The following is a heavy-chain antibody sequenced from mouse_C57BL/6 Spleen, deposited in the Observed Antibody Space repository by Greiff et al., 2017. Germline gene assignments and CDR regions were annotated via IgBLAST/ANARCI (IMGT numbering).Heavy chain of an antibody. CDR1: GYTFTDYE. D-gene: IGHD1-2*01. CDR3: TRTLLPYFDY. Sequence: QVQLQQSGAELVRPGASVTLSCKASGYTFTDYEMHWVKQTPVHGLEWIGAIDPEPGGTAYNQKFKGKAILTADKSSSTAYMELRSLTSEDAAVYYCTRTLLPYFDYWGQGTTLTVSS. CDR2: IDPEPGGT. V-gene: IGHV1-15*01. J-gene: IGHJ2*01.